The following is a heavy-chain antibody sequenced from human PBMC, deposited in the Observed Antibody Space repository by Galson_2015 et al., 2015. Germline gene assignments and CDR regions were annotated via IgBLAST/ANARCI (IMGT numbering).Heavy chain of an antibody. CDR3: ARDRQYGRHYDFWSGYKTRPGAFDI. Sequence: SLRLSCAASGFTFSSYSMNWVRQAPGKGLEWVSYISSSSSTIYYADSVKGRFTISRDNAKNSLYLQMNSLRAEDTAVYYCARDRQYGRHYDFWSGYKTRPGAFDIWGQGTMVTVSS. J-gene: IGHJ3*02. CDR1: GFTFSSYS. D-gene: IGHD3-3*01. CDR2: ISSSSSTI. V-gene: IGHV3-48*01.